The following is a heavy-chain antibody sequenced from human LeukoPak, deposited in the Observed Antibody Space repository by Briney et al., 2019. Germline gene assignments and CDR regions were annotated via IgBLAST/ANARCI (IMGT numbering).Heavy chain of an antibody. CDR2: INTNTGNP. CDR1: GYTFTSYT. V-gene: IGHV7-4-1*02. CDR3: ARTTGLDILTGQSHFDP. J-gene: IGHJ5*02. D-gene: IGHD3-9*01. Sequence: ASVKVSCKASGYTFTSYTMNWVRQAPGQGLEWMGWINTNTGNPTYAQGFTGRFVFSLDTSVSTAYLQISSLKAEDTAVYYCARTTGLDILTGQSHFDPWGQGTLVTVSS.